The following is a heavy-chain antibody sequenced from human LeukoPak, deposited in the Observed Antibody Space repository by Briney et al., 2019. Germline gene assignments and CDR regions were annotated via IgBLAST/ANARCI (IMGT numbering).Heavy chain of an antibody. CDR3: AKNTRFLEWFYDY. V-gene: IGHV3-7*03. D-gene: IGHD3-3*01. Sequence: PGGSLRLSCVASGFTFTNYWMNWVRQTPGKGLEWVANIKPDGSEKYYVDSVKGRFTISRDNAKNSLYLQMDSLRAEDTAVYYCAKNTRFLEWFYDYWGQGTLVTVSS. CDR1: GFTFTNYW. CDR2: IKPDGSEK. J-gene: IGHJ4*02.